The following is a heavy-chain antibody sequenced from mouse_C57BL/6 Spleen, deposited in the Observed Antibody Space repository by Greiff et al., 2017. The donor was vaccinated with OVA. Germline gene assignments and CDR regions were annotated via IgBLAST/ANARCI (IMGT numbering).Heavy chain of an antibody. CDR3: AHGSSYYFDY. Sequence: VQLQQSGPELVKPGASVKISCKASGYSFTGYYMNWVKQSPEKSLEWIGEINPSTGGTTYNQKFKAKATLTVDKSSSTAYMQLKSLTSEDSAVYYCAHGSSYYFDYWGKGTTLTVSS. J-gene: IGHJ2*01. V-gene: IGHV1-42*01. CDR2: INPSTGGT. D-gene: IGHD1-1*01. CDR1: GYSFTGYY.